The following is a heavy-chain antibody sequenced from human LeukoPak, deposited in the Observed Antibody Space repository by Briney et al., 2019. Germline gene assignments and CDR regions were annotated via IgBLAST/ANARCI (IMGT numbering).Heavy chain of an antibody. CDR1: GFTFSDYY. V-gene: IGHV3-30-3*01. D-gene: IGHD3-9*01. CDR2: ISYDGSNK. J-gene: IGHJ4*02. Sequence: GGSLRLSCAASGFTFSDYYVSWIRQAPGKGLEWVAVISYDGSNKYYADSVKGRFTISRDNSKNTLYLQMNSLRAEDTAVYYCARGDDILTGYFDYWGQGTLVTVSS. CDR3: ARGDDILTGYFDY.